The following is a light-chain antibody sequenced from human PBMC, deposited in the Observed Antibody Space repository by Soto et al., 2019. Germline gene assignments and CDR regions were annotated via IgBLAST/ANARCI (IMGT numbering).Light chain of an antibody. CDR1: SSDVGGYNY. J-gene: IGLJ2*01. V-gene: IGLV2-14*01. Sequence: QAVLTQPASVSGSPGQSITISCTGTSSDVGGYNYVSWYQQHPGKAPKLMIYDVSNRPSGVSNRFSGFKSGNTVYLTISGLQAEDEADYYCSSYTSSSTLVFGGGTKLTVL. CDR3: SSYTSSSTLV. CDR2: DVS.